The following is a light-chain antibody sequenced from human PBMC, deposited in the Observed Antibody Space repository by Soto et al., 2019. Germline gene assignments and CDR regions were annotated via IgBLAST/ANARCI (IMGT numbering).Light chain of an antibody. V-gene: IGLV1-47*01. CDR2: RNN. J-gene: IGLJ2*01. CDR1: SSNIGSNY. Sequence: QLVLTQPPSASGTPGQRVTISCSGSSSNIGSNYVYWYQQLPGTAPKLLIYRNNQRPSGVPDRFSGSKSGTSASLAISGLRSEDEADYYCAAWDDRLSVVLVGGTKLTVL. CDR3: AAWDDRLSVV.